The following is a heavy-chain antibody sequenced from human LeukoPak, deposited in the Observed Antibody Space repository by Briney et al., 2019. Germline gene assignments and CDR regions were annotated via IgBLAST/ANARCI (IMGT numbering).Heavy chain of an antibody. D-gene: IGHD3-10*01. V-gene: IGHV3-30*18. CDR2: ISYDGSNI. J-gene: IGHJ6*04. CDR3: AKDIYGPGTYGGMDV. CDR1: GFTFSSYG. Sequence: GGSLRLSCAASGFTFSSYGMHWVRQAPGKGLEWVTLISYDGSNIYYAGSVKGRFTISRDNSKNTLDLQMNSLRAEDTAVYYCAKDIYGPGTYGGMDVWGKGTTVTVSS.